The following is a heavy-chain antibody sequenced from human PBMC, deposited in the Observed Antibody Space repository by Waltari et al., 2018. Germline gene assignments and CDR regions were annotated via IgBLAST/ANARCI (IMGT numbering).Heavy chain of an antibody. Sequence: EVQLVESGGVVVQPGGSLRLSCAASGFTFDDYTMHWVRQEPGKGLEWVSALSGSGGCTYDADSVKGRSTISENNSKNTLYLQMSSVRAEEPAVYYCAKTSGGDYYYYYSMDAGGKGTPLTVSS. J-gene: IGHJ6*03. CDR2: LSGSGGCT. D-gene: IGHD3-10*01. V-gene: IGHV3-23*04. CDR3: AKTSGGDYYYYYSMDA. CDR1: GFTFDDYT.